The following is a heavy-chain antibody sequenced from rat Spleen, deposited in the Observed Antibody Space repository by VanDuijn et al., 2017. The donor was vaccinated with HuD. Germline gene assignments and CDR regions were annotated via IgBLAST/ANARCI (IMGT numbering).Heavy chain of an antibody. V-gene: IGHV5-62*01. J-gene: IGHJ4*01. Sequence: VQLVESGGGLVQPGKSLKLSCSASGFTFSNYLMHWIRQAPGKGLDWVAYISSSSGTVYADAVKGRFTISRDNAKNTLYLKLDSLKSEDTAIYYCARNDFPGITGVMDAWGQGASVTVSS. D-gene: IGHD1-4*01. CDR3: ARNDFPGITGVMDA. CDR1: GFTFSNYL. CDR2: ISSSSGT.